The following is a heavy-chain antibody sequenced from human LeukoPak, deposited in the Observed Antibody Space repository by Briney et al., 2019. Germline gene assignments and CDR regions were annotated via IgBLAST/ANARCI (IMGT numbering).Heavy chain of an antibody. CDR3: AREGSLVAVAGTGAFDI. Sequence: ASVKVSCKASGGSFISYAISWARQAPGQGLEWMGGIIPIFGTANYAQKFQGRVTITADKSTSTAYMELSSLRSEDTAVYYCAREGSLVAVAGTGAFDIWGQGTMVTVSS. CDR1: GGSFISYA. D-gene: IGHD6-19*01. V-gene: IGHV1-69*06. J-gene: IGHJ3*02. CDR2: IIPIFGTA.